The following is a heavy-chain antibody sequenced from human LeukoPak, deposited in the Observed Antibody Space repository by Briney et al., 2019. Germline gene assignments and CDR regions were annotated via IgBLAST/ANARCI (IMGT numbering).Heavy chain of an antibody. V-gene: IGHV4-59*12. CDR1: GGSISSYY. CDR3: ARDQTHYYDSSGSD. Sequence: PSETLSLTCTVSGGSISSYYWSWIRQPPGKGLEWIGYIYHSGSTYYNPSLKSRVTISVDRSKNQFSLKLSSVTAADTAVYYCARDQTHYYDSSGSDWGQGTLVTVSS. D-gene: IGHD3-22*01. CDR2: IYHSGST. J-gene: IGHJ4*02.